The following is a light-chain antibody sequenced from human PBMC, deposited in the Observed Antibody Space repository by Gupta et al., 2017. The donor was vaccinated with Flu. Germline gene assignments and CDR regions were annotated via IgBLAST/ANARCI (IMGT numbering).Light chain of an antibody. V-gene: IGKV1-5*03. CDR1: QSISSW. CDR3: QQYNSYSCT. Sequence: DIQMTQSPSTLSASVGDRVTITCRASQSISSWLAWYQQKPGKAPKLLIYKASSLESGVPSRFSGSGSGTEFTRTISSLQPDDFATYYCQQYNSYSCTFGQGTKVEIK. J-gene: IGKJ1*01. CDR2: KAS.